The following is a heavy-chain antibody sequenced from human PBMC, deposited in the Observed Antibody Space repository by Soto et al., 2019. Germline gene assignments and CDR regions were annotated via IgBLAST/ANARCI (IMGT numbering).Heavy chain of an antibody. CDR1: GGSISSGDYY. V-gene: IGHV4-30-4*01. CDR3: ARESIAARSWFDP. J-gene: IGHJ5*02. CDR2: IYYSGST. D-gene: IGHD6-6*01. Sequence: LSLTCTVSGGSISSGDYYWSWIRQPPGKGLEWIGYIYYSGSTYYNPSLKSRVTISVDTSKNQFSLKLSSVTAADTAVYYCARESIAARSWFDPWGQGTLVTVSS.